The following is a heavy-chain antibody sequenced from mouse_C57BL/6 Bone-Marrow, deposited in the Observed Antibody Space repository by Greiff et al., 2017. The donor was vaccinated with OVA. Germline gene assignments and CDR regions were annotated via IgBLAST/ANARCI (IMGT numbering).Heavy chain of an antibody. CDR1: GYTFTNYW. CDR3: ARRDYYGSSLDY. V-gene: IGHV1-63*01. J-gene: IGHJ2*01. D-gene: IGHD1-1*01. Sequence: QLQQSGAELVRPGTSVKMSCKASGYTFTNYWIGWAKQRPGHGLEWIGDIYPGGGYTNYNEKFKGKATLTADKSSSTAYMQFSSLTSEDSAIYYCARRDYYGSSLDYWGQGTTLTVSS. CDR2: IYPGGGYT.